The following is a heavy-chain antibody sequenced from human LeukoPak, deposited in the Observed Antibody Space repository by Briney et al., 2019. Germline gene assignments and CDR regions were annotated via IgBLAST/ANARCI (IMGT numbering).Heavy chain of an antibody. CDR1: GFTFSSYA. V-gene: IGHV3-23*01. D-gene: IGHD6-19*01. CDR3: AKDSIYSRGSGWYRDAFDI. CDR2: ISSSGGST. Sequence: GGSLRLSCAASGFTFSSYAMSWVRQAPGKGLEWVSAISSSGGSTYYADSVKGRFTISRDNSKNTLYLQMNSLRAEDTAVYYCAKDSIYSRGSGWYRDAFDIWGQGTMVTVSS. J-gene: IGHJ3*02.